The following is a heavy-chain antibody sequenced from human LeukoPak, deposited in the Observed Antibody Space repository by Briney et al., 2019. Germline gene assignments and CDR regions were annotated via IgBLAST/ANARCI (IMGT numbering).Heavy chain of an antibody. V-gene: IGHV4-59*01. J-gene: IGHJ4*02. Sequence: PSETLSLNCTVSGGSISSYYWSWIRQPPGQGLEWIGYIYYSGSTNYNPSLKSRVTISVDTSKNQFSLELSSVTAADTAVYYCARWGSITTARFDYWGQGTLVTVSS. D-gene: IGHD3-16*01. CDR2: IYYSGST. CDR3: ARWGSITTARFDY. CDR1: GGSISSYY.